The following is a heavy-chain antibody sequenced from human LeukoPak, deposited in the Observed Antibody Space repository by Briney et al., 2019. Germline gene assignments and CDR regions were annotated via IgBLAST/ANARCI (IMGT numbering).Heavy chain of an antibody. V-gene: IGHV3-64*01. Sequence: GGSLRLSCAASGFTFSSYAMHWVRQAPGKGLEYVSAISSHGGSTYYANSVKGRFPISRDNSKHTLYLQMCSLRAEGMAVYYCARDPGPYYYYMDVWGKGTTVTVSS. J-gene: IGHJ6*03. CDR3: ARDPGPYYYYMDV. CDR1: GFTFSSYA. CDR2: ISSHGGST.